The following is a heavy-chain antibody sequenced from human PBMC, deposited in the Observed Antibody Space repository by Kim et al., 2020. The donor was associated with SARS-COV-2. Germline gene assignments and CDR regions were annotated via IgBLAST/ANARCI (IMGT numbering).Heavy chain of an antibody. V-gene: IGHV3-72*01. J-gene: IGHJ6*02. CDR2: TRNKANSYTT. D-gene: IGHD6-19*01. Sequence: GGSLRLSCAASGFTFSDHYMDWVRQAPGKGLEWVGRTRNKANSYTTEYAASVKGRFTISRDDLKNSLYLQMNSLKTEDTAVYYCARGGARGSGWNIYYYYYGMDVWGQGTTVTVSS. CDR3: ARGGARGSGWNIYYYYYGMDV. CDR1: GFTFSDHY.